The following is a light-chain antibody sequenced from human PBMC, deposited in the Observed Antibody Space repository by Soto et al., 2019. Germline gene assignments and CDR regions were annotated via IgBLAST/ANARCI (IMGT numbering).Light chain of an antibody. CDR3: QQYNNWPRRT. Sequence: EIVMTQSPATLSVSPGERATLSCRASQSVSSNLAWYQQKPGQAPRLLIYGASTRATGIPARFSGSGSGTEFTLTISSLQSEDFAVYYCQQYNNWPRRTFGQWTKVEIK. J-gene: IGKJ1*01. CDR1: QSVSSN. V-gene: IGKV3-15*01. CDR2: GAS.